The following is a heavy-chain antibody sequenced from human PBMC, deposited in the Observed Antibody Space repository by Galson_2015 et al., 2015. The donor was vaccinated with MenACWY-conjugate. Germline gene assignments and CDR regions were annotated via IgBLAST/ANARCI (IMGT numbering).Heavy chain of an antibody. CDR1: GDSISRDNFY. J-gene: IGHJ3*02. Sequence: LSLTCTVSGDSISRDNFYWGWIRQPPGKGLEWIGSIYYSGSTYYNPSVKSRVTISVDTSRNQFSLRLSSLTAADAAVYYCARRGRADAFDMWGQGTMVTVSA. V-gene: IGHV4-39*01. CDR3: ARRGRADAFDM. CDR2: IYYSGST.